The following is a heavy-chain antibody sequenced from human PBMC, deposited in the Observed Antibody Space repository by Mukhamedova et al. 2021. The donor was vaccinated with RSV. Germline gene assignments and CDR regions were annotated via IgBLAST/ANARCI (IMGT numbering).Heavy chain of an antibody. V-gene: IGHV4-4*02. J-gene: IGHJ5*02. Sequence: GKGLEWIGAIYHSGSTNYNPSLKSRVTISVDKSKNQFSLKLSSVTAADTAVYYCARDKSIVVVPAAMRSNWFDPWGQGTLVTVSS. CDR2: IYHSGST. D-gene: IGHD2-2*01. CDR3: ARDKSIVVVPAAMRSNWFDP.